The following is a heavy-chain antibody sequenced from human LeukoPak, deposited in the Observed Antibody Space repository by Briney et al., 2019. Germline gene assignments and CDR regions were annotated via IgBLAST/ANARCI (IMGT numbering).Heavy chain of an antibody. D-gene: IGHD2-15*01. J-gene: IGHJ4*02. CDR2: LYSGDAT. V-gene: IGHV3-53*01. Sequence: GGSLRLSCAASGFTVSSNYMSWVRQAPGKGLEWVSVLYSGDATYYADSVKGRFTISRDDSKNTLFLQMNSLRAEDTAIYYCARDFNLLGLAVDWGQGTLVTVSS. CDR3: ARDFNLLGLAVD. CDR1: GFTVSSNY.